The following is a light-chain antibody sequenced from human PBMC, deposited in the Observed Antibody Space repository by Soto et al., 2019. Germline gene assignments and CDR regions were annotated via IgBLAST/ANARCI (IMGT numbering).Light chain of an antibody. CDR1: QTINNY. Sequence: DIQMTQSPSSLSASVGDRVTITCRASQTINNYLKWYQQKPGKASKVLVCDVSTLQTGVPSRFSGSRSGTDFTLTNSNLQSEDFATYYCKQSYCATWTFGEGTKLEIK. CDR2: DVS. V-gene: IGKV1-39*01. J-gene: IGKJ1*01. CDR3: KQSYCATWT.